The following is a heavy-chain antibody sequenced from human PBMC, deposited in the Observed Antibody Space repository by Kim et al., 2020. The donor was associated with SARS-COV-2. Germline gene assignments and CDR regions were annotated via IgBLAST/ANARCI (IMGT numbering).Heavy chain of an antibody. V-gene: IGHV3-21*01. CDR2: ISSSSSYI. J-gene: IGHJ4*02. Sequence: GGSLRLSCAASGFTFSSYSMNWVRQAPGKGLEWVSSISSSSSYIYYADSVKGRFTISRDNAKNSLYLQMNSLRAEDTAVYYCARVKNYDFWSGYYHPHPFDYWGQGTLVTVSS. CDR1: GFTFSSYS. D-gene: IGHD3-3*01. CDR3: ARVKNYDFWSGYYHPHPFDY.